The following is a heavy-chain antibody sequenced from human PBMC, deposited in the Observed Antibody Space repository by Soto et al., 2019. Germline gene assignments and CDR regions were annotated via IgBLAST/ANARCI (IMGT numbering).Heavy chain of an antibody. CDR2: INSDGSMT. CDR1: GFIFSSSW. J-gene: IGHJ4*02. V-gene: IGHV3-74*01. Sequence: EVQLVESGGGLVQPGGSLRLSCAASGFIFSSSWMHWVRQVPGKGLVWVTRINSDGSMTNYADSVKGRFTISRDNAQNTLYLQMHSLKVDDTAVYFCARVWHGDYDDWGRGTLVTVSS. D-gene: IGHD4-17*01. CDR3: ARVWHGDYDD.